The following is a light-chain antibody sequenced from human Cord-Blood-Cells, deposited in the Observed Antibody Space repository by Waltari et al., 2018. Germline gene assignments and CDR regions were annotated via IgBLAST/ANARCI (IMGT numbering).Light chain of an antibody. Sequence: SYVLTPPPSVSVAPGKTARITCGGNNIGSKSGHWYQQKPGQAPVLVIYYDSDRPSGIPERFSGSNSGNTATLTISRVEAGDEADYYCQVWDSSSDHVVFGGGTKLTVL. CDR2: YDS. CDR3: QVWDSSSDHVV. V-gene: IGLV3-21*04. CDR1: NIGSKS. J-gene: IGLJ2*01.